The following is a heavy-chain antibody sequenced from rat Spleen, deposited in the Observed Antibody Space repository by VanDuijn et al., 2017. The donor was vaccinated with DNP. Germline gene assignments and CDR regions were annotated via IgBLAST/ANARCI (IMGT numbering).Heavy chain of an antibody. CDR3: ARPDA. J-gene: IGHJ4*01. Sequence: EVQLVESGGGLVQPGRSLKLSCAASGYTFSDYYMAWVRQAPTKGLEWVAYIGSDDYAPYYGDSVKGRFTISRDNAKSTLYLQMDSLRSEDTATYYCARPDAWGQGTSVTVSS. CDR1: GYTFSDYY. CDR2: IGSDDYAP. V-gene: IGHV5-25*01.